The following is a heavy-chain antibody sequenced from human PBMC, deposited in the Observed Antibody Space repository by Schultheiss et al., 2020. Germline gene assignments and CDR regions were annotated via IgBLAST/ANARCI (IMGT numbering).Heavy chain of an antibody. V-gene: IGHV4-61*08. Sequence: SETMSLTCTVSGGSISSGGYYWSWIRQHPGKGLEWIGYIYYSGSTNYNPSLKSRVTISVDTSKNQFSLKLSSVTAADTAVYYCATVQTPNSSAWYGYFDLWGSGTLVTVSS. CDR2: IYYSGST. CDR3: ATVQTPNSSAWYGYFDL. D-gene: IGHD3-22*01. CDR1: GGSISSGGYY. J-gene: IGHJ2*01.